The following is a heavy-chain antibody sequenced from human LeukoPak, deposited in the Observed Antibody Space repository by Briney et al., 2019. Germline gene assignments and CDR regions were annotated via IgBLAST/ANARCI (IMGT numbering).Heavy chain of an antibody. CDR3: ARDLPLYYYGSGSPFDY. CDR2: IYHSGST. Sequence: PSGTLSLTCAVSGGSISSSNWWSWVRQPPGKGLEWIGEIYHSGSTYYNPSLKSRVTISVDTSKNQFSLKLSSVTAADTVVYYCARDLPLYYYGSGSPFDYWGQGTLVTVSS. CDR1: GGSISSSNW. D-gene: IGHD3-10*01. J-gene: IGHJ4*02. V-gene: IGHV4-4*02.